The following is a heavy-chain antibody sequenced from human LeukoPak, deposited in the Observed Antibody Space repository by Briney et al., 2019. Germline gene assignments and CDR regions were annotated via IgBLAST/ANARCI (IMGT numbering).Heavy chain of an antibody. V-gene: IGHV1-69*02. D-gene: IGHD3-16*02. CDR3: ARGVWGSYRYRGGVYFDY. J-gene: IGHJ4*02. Sequence: SVKVSCKASGGTFSSYTISWVRQAPGQGLEWMGRIIPILGIANYAQKFQGRVTITADKSTSTAYMEVSSLRSEDTAVYYCARGVWGSYRYRGGVYFDYWGQGTLVTVSS. CDR1: GGTFSSYT. CDR2: IIPILGIA.